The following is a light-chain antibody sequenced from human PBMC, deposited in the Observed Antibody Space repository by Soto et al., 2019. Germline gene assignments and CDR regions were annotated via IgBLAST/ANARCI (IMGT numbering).Light chain of an antibody. CDR2: EVS. CDR3: SSFISSSTVV. J-gene: IGLJ1*01. Sequence: QSALTQPASVSGAHGQSITISCTGSSSDVGDYKYVSWYQKHPGKAPKALIYEVSNRPSNVSLRFSGSKSGTTAFLTISGLQAEDEADYYCSSFISSSTVVFGSGTKVTVL. CDR1: SSDVGDYKY. V-gene: IGLV2-14*01.